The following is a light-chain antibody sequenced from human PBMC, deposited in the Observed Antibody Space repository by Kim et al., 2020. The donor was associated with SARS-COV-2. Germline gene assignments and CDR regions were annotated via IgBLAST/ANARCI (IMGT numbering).Light chain of an antibody. J-gene: IGKJ1*01. V-gene: IGKV1-6*01. CDR2: AAS. CDR3: LQDYNYPRT. CDR1: QGIRND. Sequence: ASVGDRVTLTCRASQGIRNDLGWYQQKPGKAPKLLIYAASSLQSGVPSRFSGSGSGTDFTLTISSLQPEDFATYYCLQDYNYPRTFGQGTKVDIK.